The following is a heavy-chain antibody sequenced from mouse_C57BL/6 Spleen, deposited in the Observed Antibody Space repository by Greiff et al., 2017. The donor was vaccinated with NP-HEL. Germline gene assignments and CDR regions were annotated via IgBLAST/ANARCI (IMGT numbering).Heavy chain of an antibody. J-gene: IGHJ3*01. CDR1: GYTFTSYW. V-gene: IGHV1-52*01. CDR2: IDPSDSET. D-gene: IGHD2-4*01. CDR3: ARRGDYDRGFAY. Sequence: QVQLQQPGAELVRPGSSVKLSCTASGYTFTSYWMHWVKQRPIQGLEWIGNIDPSDSETHYNQKFKDKATLTVDKSSSTAYMQLSSLTSEDSAVYYCARRGDYDRGFAYWGQGTLVTVSA.